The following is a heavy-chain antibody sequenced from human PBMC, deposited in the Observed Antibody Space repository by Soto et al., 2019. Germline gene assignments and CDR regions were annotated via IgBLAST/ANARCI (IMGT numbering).Heavy chain of an antibody. J-gene: IGHJ4*02. D-gene: IGHD2-2*01. CDR3: AKGSCSSTSCYHFDY. V-gene: IGHV3-9*01. CDR1: GFTFDDYA. Sequence: EVQLVESGGGLVQPGRSLRLSCAASGFTFDDYAMHWVRQAPGKGLEWVSGISWNSGSIGYADSVKGRFTISRDNAKNSLYLQMNSLRAEDTALYYCAKGSCSSTSCYHFDYWGQGTLVTVSS. CDR2: ISWNSGSI.